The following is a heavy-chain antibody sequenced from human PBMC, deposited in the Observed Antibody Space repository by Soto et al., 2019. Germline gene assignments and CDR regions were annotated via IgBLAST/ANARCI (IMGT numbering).Heavy chain of an antibody. V-gene: IGHV3-33*01. CDR3: AGVDYGMDA. CDR1: GFTFSSYG. CDR2: IWHDGSNN. Sequence: QVQLVESGGGVVQPGRSLRLSCAASGFTFSSYGMHWVRQAPGKGLEWVAVIWHDGSNNYYADSVKGRFTISRDNSKNTLYLPMNSVRAEDTAVYSCAGVDYGMDAWAHGTTVTVSS. J-gene: IGHJ6*02.